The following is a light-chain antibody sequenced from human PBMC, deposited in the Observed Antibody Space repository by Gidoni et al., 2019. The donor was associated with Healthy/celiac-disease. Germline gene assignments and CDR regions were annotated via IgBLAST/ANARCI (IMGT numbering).Light chain of an antibody. V-gene: IGKV1-33*01. CDR1: QDISNY. CDR2: DAS. Sequence: DIQMTQSSSSLSASVGDRVTLTCQASQDISNYLNWYQQKPGKAPKLLIYDASNLETGVPSRFSGSGSGTDFTFTISSLQPEDIAIYYCQQYDNLLLTFGGGTKVEIK. J-gene: IGKJ4*02. CDR3: QQYDNLLLT.